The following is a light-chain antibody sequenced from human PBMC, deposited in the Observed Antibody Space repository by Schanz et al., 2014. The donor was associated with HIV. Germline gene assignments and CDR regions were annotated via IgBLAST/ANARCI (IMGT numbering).Light chain of an antibody. CDR3: CSYAGSTPVV. J-gene: IGLJ2*01. CDR1: SNDVGTYNL. Sequence: QSALTQPASVSGSPGQSITISCTGTSNDVGTYNLVSWYQQHPGKAPQLMIYEVSKRPSGVSDRFSGSKSDNTASLTISGLQADDEADYYCCSYAGSTPVVFGGGTKLTVL. V-gene: IGLV2-23*02. CDR2: EVS.